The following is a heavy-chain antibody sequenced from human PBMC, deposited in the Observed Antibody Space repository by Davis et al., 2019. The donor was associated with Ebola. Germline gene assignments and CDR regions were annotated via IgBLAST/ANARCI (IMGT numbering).Heavy chain of an antibody. J-gene: IGHJ4*02. CDR3: SVGGQDGGFDY. D-gene: IGHD1-26*01. CDR1: GYTFTSYY. V-gene: IGHV1-46*01. Sequence: AASVKVSCKASGYTFTSYYMHWVRQAPGQGLEWMGIINPSGGSTSYAQKFQGRVTITADESTSTAYMELSSLRSEDTAMYYCSVGGQDGGFDYWGQGTLVPVSS. CDR2: INPSGGST.